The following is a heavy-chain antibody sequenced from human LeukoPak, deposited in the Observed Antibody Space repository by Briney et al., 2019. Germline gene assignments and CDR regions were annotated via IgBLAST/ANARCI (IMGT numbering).Heavy chain of an antibody. CDR3: ARAARQGFTMIVVPFFYFDL. CDR1: GGSISSGASD. CDR2: INHSGST. Sequence: SETLSLTCTVSGGSISSGASDWGWIRQHPKRGLEWVGYINHSGSTYYNPSLGSRVAMSVDTSKNQFSLKLSSVTAADSAVYYCARAARQGFTMIVVPFFYFDLWGRGTLVTVSS. D-gene: IGHD3-22*01. V-gene: IGHV4-31*03. J-gene: IGHJ2*01.